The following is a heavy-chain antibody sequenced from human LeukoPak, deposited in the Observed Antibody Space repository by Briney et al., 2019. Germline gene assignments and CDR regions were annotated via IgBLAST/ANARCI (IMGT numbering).Heavy chain of an antibody. CDR1: GYTFIIYA. J-gene: IGHJ5*02. CDR2: ISPYNGNT. CDR3: ARDYHSSWFFDWFDP. V-gene: IGHV1-18*04. D-gene: IGHD6-13*01. Sequence: RASVKVSCKASGYTFIIYAISWVRQAPGQGLEWMGWISPYNGNTKYAQKFQGRVTMTTDTSTSTAYMELRSLRSDDTAVYYCARDYHSSWFFDWFDPWGQGTLVTVSS.